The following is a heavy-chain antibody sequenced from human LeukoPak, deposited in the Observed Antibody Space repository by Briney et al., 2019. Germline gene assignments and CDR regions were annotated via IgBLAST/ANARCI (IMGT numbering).Heavy chain of an antibody. CDR2: ISYDGSNK. V-gene: IGHV3-30*18. CDR3: AKDSMTTVVTGCHLPDY. D-gene: IGHD4-23*01. J-gene: IGHJ4*02. CDR1: GFTFSSYG. Sequence: PGGSLRLSCAASGFTFSSYGMHWVRQAPGKGLEWVAVISYDGSNKYYADSVKGRFTISRDNSKNTLYLQMNSLRAEDTAVYYCAKDSMTTVVTGCHLPDYWGQGTLVTVSS.